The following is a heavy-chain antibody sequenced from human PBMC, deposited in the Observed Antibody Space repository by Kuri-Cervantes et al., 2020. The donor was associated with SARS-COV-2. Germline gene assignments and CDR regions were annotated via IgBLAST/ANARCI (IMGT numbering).Heavy chain of an antibody. V-gene: IGHV3-21*01. D-gene: IGHD6-13*01. CDR1: GFGFSSYA. CDR3: ARRSWYWRDYYGMDV. CDR2: ISSSSSYI. J-gene: IGHJ6*02. Sequence: GESLKISCAASGFGFSSYAMSWVRQAPGKGLEWVSSISSSSSYIYYADSVKGRFTISRDNAKNSLYLQMNSLRAEDTAVYYCARRSWYWRDYYGMDVWGQGTTVT.